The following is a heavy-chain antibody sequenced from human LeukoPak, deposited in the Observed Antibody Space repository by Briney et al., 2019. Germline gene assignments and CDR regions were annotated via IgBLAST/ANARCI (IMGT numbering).Heavy chain of an antibody. CDR2: TYYRAKWYK. V-gene: IGHV6-1*01. CDR1: GDSVSIYSAG. J-gene: IGHJ6*02. Sequence: QTLSLTYAISGDSVSIYSAGWNWLRQSPSRGLEWLGRTYYRAKWYKYYVGCVKSKITNKPNKYKNKFSLQLNSVTPEDTAVYYCARDYYYCMDVWGQGTTGTVS. CDR3: ARDYYYCMDV.